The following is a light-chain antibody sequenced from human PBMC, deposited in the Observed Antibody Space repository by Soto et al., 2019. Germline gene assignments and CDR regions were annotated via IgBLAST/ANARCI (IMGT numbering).Light chain of an antibody. Sequence: DIQMTQSPSILSASVGDRVTITCRASQSIRSWLAWYQQKPGKAPNLLIYRASVLESGVPSRFSGSGSGTEFTLTINTLQPEDFATYYCQQYHTFWTFGRGTKVEI. CDR3: QQYHTFWT. J-gene: IGKJ1*01. CDR1: QSIRSW. CDR2: RAS. V-gene: IGKV1-5*03.